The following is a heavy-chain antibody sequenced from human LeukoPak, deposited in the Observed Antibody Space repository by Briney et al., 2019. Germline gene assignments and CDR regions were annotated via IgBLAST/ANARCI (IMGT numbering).Heavy chain of an antibody. CDR3: ERGHDYGDPPPLDY. Sequence: SETLSLTCTVSGGSISSGSYYWSWIRQPAGKGLEWIGRIYTSGSTNYNPSLKSRVTISVDTSKNQFSLKLSSVTAADTAVYYCERGHDYGDPPPLDYWGQGTLVTVSS. V-gene: IGHV4-61*02. CDR1: GGSISSGSYY. CDR2: IYTSGST. J-gene: IGHJ4*02. D-gene: IGHD4-17*01.